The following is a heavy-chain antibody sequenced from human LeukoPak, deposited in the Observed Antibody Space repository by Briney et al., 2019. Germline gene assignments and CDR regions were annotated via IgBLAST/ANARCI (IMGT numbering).Heavy chain of an antibody. Sequence: SETLSLTCTVSGGSISSYYWGWIRQPPGKGLEWIGSIYYSGSTNYNPSLKSRVTISVDTSKNQFSLKLSSVTAADTAVYYCARGEETYYYDSSGGNAFDIWGQGTMVTVSS. CDR1: GGSISSYY. CDR2: IYYSGST. J-gene: IGHJ3*02. D-gene: IGHD3-22*01. CDR3: ARGEETYYYDSSGGNAFDI. V-gene: IGHV4-59*01.